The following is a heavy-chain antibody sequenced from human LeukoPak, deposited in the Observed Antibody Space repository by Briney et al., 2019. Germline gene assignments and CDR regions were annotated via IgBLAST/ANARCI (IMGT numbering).Heavy chain of an antibody. CDR2: INSDGSST. CDR3: ASRLRGTYFFDH. J-gene: IGHJ4*02. Sequence: GGSLRLSCAASGFTFSSYWMHWVRQAPGKGLVWVSRINSDGSSTDYADSVKGRFTISRDNAKNTLYLQMNSLTAEDTAVYYCASRLRGTYFFDHWGQGTLVTVSS. CDR1: GFTFSSYW. V-gene: IGHV3-74*01. D-gene: IGHD3-16*01.